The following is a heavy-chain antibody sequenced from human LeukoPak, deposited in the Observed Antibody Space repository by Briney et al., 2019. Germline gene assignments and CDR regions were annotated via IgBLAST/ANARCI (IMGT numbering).Heavy chain of an antibody. CDR2: IYYSGST. CDR1: GDSINNYY. J-gene: IGHJ5*02. D-gene: IGHD6-13*01. Sequence: PSETLSLTCTVSGDSINNYYWSWIRQPPGKGLEWIGYIYYSGSTNYNPSLKSRVTISVDTSKNQFSLKLSSVTAADTAVYYCARGRGAAAGTSWGQGTLVTVSS. V-gene: IGHV4-59*12. CDR3: ARGRGAAAGTS.